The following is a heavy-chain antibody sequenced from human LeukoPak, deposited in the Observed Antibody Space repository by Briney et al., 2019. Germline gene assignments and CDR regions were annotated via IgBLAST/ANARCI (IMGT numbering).Heavy chain of an antibody. J-gene: IGHJ4*02. CDR3: ARKYFDILTGYSEEFHFDY. Sequence: AGGSLRLSCAASGFTFSSYGMHWVRQAPGKGLEWVAFIRYDGSNKYYADSVKGRFTISRDNSKNTLYLQMNSLRAEDTAVYYCARKYFDILTGYSEEFHFDYWGQGTLVTVSS. CDR1: GFTFSSYG. V-gene: IGHV3-30*02. D-gene: IGHD3-9*01. CDR2: IRYDGSNK.